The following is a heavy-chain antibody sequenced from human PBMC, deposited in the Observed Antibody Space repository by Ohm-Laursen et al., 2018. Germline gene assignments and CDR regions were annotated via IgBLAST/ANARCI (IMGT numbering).Heavy chain of an antibody. CDR3: ARGDSAYFYYYGLDV. D-gene: IGHD3/OR15-3a*01. CDR2: IRSGSDTI. Sequence: SLRLSCTASGFSFTNHGMNWVRQAPGKGLEWVSYIRSGSDTISYADSVRGRFTISRDNAKNSLYLQMNSLRAEDTAVYYCARGDSAYFYYYGLDVWGQGTTVTVSS. J-gene: IGHJ6*02. CDR1: GFSFTNHG. V-gene: IGHV3-48*01.